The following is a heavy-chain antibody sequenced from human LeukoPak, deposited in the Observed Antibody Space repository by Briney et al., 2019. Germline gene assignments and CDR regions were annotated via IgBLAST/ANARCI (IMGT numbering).Heavy chain of an antibody. V-gene: IGHV3-33*01. CDR2: IGPDGSQK. CDR1: GFTFTWHG. CDR3: IVVLVPAAFWHFDV. J-gene: IGHJ2*01. D-gene: IGHD2-2*01. Sequence: SGTSLRLSCAASGFTFTWHGFHWVRQAPGKGLEWVAVIGPDGSQKYNADSVKGRFAISRDNSRNTLYLQMDSLRSEDTAVYYCIVVLVPAAFWHFDVWGRGTLVTVSS.